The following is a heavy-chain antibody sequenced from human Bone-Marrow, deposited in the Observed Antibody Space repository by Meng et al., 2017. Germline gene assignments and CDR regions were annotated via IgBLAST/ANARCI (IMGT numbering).Heavy chain of an antibody. J-gene: IGHJ3*02. V-gene: IGHV3-73*01. CDR1: GFSFSGSD. D-gene: IGHD6-19*01. CDR3: TVYITGHI. CDR2: IITKTNNYAT. Sequence: ETLSLTCAAPGFSFSGSDIHWVRQASGKGLEWVGRIITKTNNYATAYAASVKGRFTISRDDSLTTAYLQMNSLRSEDTALYYCTVYITGHIWGRGTMVTVSS.